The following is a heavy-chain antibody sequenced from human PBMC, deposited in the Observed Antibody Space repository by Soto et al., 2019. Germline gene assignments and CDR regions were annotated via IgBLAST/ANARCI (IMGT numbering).Heavy chain of an antibody. D-gene: IGHD2-15*01. CDR1: GFTFSSYA. CDR3: ANGPNCIY. Sequence: EVQLLESGGGVVQPGGSLRLYCAASGFTFSSYAMTWVRQAPGKGLEWVSAISGTGDTTYYRDSVKGRFTISRDNSENTRYLQLISLRAQDTAVYYCANGPNCIYWGQGTLVTVSS. V-gene: IGHV3-23*01. CDR2: ISGTGDTT. J-gene: IGHJ4*02.